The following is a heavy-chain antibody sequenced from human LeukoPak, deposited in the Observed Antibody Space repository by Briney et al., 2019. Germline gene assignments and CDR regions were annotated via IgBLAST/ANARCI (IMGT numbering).Heavy chain of an antibody. CDR3: ARVLGSISH. Sequence: ASVRVSCTASVYTFITCDINWVRQAPGQGREWRGWMKPKSGNTGFVHKFQGRGTITRDTHISTAYMELSSLTSEDTAVYYCARVLGSISHWGQGTLVTVSS. CDR1: VYTFITCD. J-gene: IGHJ4*02. CDR2: MKPKSGNT. D-gene: IGHD4/OR15-4a*01. V-gene: IGHV1-8*01.